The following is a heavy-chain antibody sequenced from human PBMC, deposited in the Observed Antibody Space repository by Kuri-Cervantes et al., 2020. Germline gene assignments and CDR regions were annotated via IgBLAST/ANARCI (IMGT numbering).Heavy chain of an antibody. J-gene: IGHJ4*02. CDR2: ISSSSSYI. CDR3: ARENPFDY. D-gene: IGHD1-14*01. CDR1: GFTFSSYA. V-gene: IGHV3-21*01. Sequence: GESLKISCAASGFTFSSYAMHWVRQAPGKGLEWVSSISSSSSYIYYADSVKGRFTISRDNAKNSLYLQMNSLRAEDTAVYYCARENPFDYWGQGTLVTVSS.